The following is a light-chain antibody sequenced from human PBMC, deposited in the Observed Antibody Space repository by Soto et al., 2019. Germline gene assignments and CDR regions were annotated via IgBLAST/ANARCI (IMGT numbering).Light chain of an antibody. V-gene: IGKV3-20*01. Sequence: EIVLTQSPGTLSLSPGERATLSCRASQSVSSSYLAWYQQKPGQAPRLLIYGASSRATGIPHRFSGSGSGTDFTLSISRLEPEDFAVYYCQHYGGSPLYTFGQGTKLEIK. CDR2: GAS. CDR3: QHYGGSPLYT. J-gene: IGKJ2*01. CDR1: QSVSSSY.